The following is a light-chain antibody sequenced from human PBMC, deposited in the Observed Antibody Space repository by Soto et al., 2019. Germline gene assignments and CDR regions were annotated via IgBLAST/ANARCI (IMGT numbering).Light chain of an antibody. CDR3: CSHAGTYYV. V-gene: IGLV2-11*01. CDR2: DVN. Sequence: QSALTQPRSVSGSPGQSVTMSCTGTGSDVGGSKFVSWYQQHPGKVPKLMIYDVNKRPSGVPDRFSGSKSGNTASLTISGLLAEDEADYYCCSHAGTYYVFGTGTKLTVL. CDR1: GSDVGGSKF. J-gene: IGLJ1*01.